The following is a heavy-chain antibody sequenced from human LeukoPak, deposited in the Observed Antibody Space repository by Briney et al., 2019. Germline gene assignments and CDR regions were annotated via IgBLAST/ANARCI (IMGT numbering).Heavy chain of an antibody. CDR2: INHSGST. J-gene: IGHJ4*02. CDR1: GGSFSGYY. V-gene: IGHV4-34*01. D-gene: IGHD1-26*01. CDR3: ARVRSGSYDY. Sequence: PSETLSLTCAVYGGSFSGYYWSWIRQPPGKGLEWIGEINHSGSTNYNPSLKSRVTISVDTSKNQFSLKLGSVTAADTAVYYCARVRSGSYDYWGQGTLVTVSS.